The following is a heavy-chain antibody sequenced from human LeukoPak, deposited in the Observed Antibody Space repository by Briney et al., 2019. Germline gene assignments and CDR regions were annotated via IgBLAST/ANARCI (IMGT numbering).Heavy chain of an antibody. CDR1: GITLSNYG. V-gene: IGHV3-33*08. D-gene: IGHD1-26*01. J-gene: IGHJ4*02. CDR3: ANSGIVGPTRGTYYFDY. Sequence: GGSLRLSCAVSGITLSNYGMTWVRQAPGKGLEWVAVIGYDGSNKYYADSVKGRFTIPRENSKNTLYLQMNSLRAEETAVYYCANSGIVGPTRGTYYFDYWGQGTLVTVSS. CDR2: IGYDGSNK.